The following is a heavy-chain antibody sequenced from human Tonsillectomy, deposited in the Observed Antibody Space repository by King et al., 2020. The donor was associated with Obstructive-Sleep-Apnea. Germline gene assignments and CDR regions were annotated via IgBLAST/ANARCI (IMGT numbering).Heavy chain of an antibody. CDR2: IYTTGST. CDR1: CGSISSYY. V-gene: IGHV4-4*07. J-gene: IGHJ1*01. Sequence: QLQESGPGLGKPSETLSLTCTVSCGSISSYYWSWIRQPAGKGLEWIGRIYTTGSTNYNPPRKSRVTMSVDTSYNQFSLKLSSVTAADTAVYYCARDSSGYFQHWGQGTLVTVSS. CDR3: ARDSSGYFQH. D-gene: IGHD7-27*01.